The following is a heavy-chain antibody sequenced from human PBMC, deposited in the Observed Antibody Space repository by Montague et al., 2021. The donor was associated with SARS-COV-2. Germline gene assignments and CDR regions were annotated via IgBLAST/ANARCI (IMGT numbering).Heavy chain of an antibody. CDR2: IHASGIS. V-gene: IGHV4-4*07. J-gene: IGHJ5*02. CDR1: GGSTNNYY. CDR3: ARGRFYYDSGELGS. D-gene: IGHD3-22*01. Sequence: SETLSLPCTVSGGSTNNYYWSLIRQPAGKGLEWIGRIHASGISTYHPSLETRVTMSVDTSKNQFSLKLTSVTAADTAVYYCARGRFYYDSGELGSWGQGTLVTVSS.